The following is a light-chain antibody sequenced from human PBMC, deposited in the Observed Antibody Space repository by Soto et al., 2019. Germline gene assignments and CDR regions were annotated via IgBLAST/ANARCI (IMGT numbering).Light chain of an antibody. CDR2: GAS. CDR1: QSVSSSY. Sequence: SVLTQSPCTLSFAPGERATLSYMPSQSVSSSYLAWYQQKPGQAPRLLIYGASTRATGIPVRFSGSGSGTEFTLTISSLQSEDFAVYYCQQYDKWPPTFGQGTKVDI. J-gene: IGKJ1*01. CDR3: QQYDKWPPT. V-gene: IGKV3-15*01.